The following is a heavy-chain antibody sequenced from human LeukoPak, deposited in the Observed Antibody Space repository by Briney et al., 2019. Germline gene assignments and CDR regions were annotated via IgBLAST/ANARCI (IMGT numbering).Heavy chain of an antibody. D-gene: IGHD5-12*01. CDR3: ARVGRWLRAFDI. Sequence: GASVKVSCKASGYTFIDYGINWVRQSPGHGVEWMGWFSPYNGDTKYAQKVQGRVTLTTDTSTSTAYMELRSLRSDDTAVYYCARVGRWLRAFDIWGQGTVITVSS. CDR1: GYTFIDYG. J-gene: IGHJ3*02. CDR2: FSPYNGDT. V-gene: IGHV1-18*01.